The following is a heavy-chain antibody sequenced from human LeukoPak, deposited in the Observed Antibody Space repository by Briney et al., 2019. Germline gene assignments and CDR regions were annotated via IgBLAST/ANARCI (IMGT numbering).Heavy chain of an antibody. V-gene: IGHV4-4*02. CDR1: GGSISGSNW. J-gene: IGHJ6*04. D-gene: IGHD5-24*01. CDR2: IYRSGST. Sequence: SGTLSLTCAVSGGSISGSNWWSWVRQPPGKGLEWIGEIYRSGSTNYNPSLKSRVTISVDKSKNQFSLKLSSVTAADTAVYYCARSRSENYYYGMDVWGKGTTVTVSS. CDR3: ARSRSENYYYGMDV.